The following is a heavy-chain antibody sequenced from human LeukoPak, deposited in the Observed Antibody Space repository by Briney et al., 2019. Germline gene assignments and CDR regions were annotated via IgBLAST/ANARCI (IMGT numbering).Heavy chain of an antibody. J-gene: IGHJ4*02. CDR3: AKLYYYDSSGYYPADYFDY. CDR1: GFTFSSYG. V-gene: IGHV3-30*02. Sequence: GGSLRLSCAASGFTFSSYGMHWVRQAPGKGLEWVAFIRYDGSNKYCADSVKGRFTISRDNSKNTLYLQMNSLRAEDTAVYYCAKLYYYDSSGYYPADYFDYWGQGTLVTVSS. D-gene: IGHD3-22*01. CDR2: IRYDGSNK.